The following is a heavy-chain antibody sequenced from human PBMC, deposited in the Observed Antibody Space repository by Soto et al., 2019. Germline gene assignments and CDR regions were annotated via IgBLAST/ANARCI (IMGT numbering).Heavy chain of an antibody. Sequence: PGGSLRLSCAASGFTFSSYWMHWVRQAPGKGLVWVSGIKSDGSTTTYANSVKGRFTISRDNAKNTLFLQMNSLRAEDTAVYYCARSDGYNRDDAFDIWGQGTMVTVSS. CDR2: IKSDGSTT. CDR1: GFTFSSYW. D-gene: IGHD5-12*01. CDR3: ARSDGYNRDDAFDI. V-gene: IGHV3-74*01. J-gene: IGHJ3*02.